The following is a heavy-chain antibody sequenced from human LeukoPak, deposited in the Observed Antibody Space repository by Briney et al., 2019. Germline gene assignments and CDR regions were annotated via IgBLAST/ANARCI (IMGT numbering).Heavy chain of an antibody. CDR3: AREGYSYGPFDY. D-gene: IGHD5-18*01. V-gene: IGHV1-2*06. J-gene: IGHJ4*02. Sequence: ASVKVSCKASGYTFTDYYMHWVRQAPGQGLEWMGRINPNSGGTNYAQKFQGRVTMTRDTSISTAYMELSRLRSDDTAVYYCAREGYSYGPFDYWGQGTLVTVSS. CDR2: INPNSGGT. CDR1: GYTFTDYY.